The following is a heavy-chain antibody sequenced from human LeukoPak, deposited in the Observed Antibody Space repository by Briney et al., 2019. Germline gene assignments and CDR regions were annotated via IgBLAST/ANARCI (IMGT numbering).Heavy chain of an antibody. J-gene: IGHJ4*02. V-gene: IGHV1-18*01. CDR2: ISAYNGNT. D-gene: IGHD2-2*02. CDR1: GYTFTSYG. Sequence: ASVKVSCKASGYTFTSYGISWVRQAPGQGLEWMGWISAYNGNTNYAQKFQGRVTLTKDMSTTTVYMELSSLRSEDTAVYYCASATLADLYFEYWGQGTLVTVSS. CDR3: ASATLADLYFEY.